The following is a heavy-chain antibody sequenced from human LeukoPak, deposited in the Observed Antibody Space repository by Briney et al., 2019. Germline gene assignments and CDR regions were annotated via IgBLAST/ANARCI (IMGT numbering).Heavy chain of an antibody. CDR3: ARDRLTVYFDY. V-gene: IGHV4-61*02. D-gene: IGHD4-11*01. Sequence: PSETLSLTCTVSGGSISSGSYYWSWIRQPAGKGLEWIGRIYTSGSTNYNPSLKSRVTISVDTSKNQFSLKLSSVTAADTAVYYCARDRLTVYFDYWGQGTLVTVSS. CDR2: IYTSGST. CDR1: GGSISSGSYY. J-gene: IGHJ4*02.